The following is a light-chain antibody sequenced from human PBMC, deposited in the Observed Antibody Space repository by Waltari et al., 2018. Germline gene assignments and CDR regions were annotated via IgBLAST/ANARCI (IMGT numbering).Light chain of an antibody. V-gene: IGKV3-15*01. CDR2: GAS. J-gene: IGKJ4*01. Sequence: IVMTPSPATLYVSPGERATLSCRASQSVSSNLAWYQQKPGQAPRLLIYGASTRATGIPARFSGSGSGTEFTLTISSLQSEDFAVYYCQQYNNWPPLTFGGGTKVEIK. CDR3: QQYNNWPPLT. CDR1: QSVSSN.